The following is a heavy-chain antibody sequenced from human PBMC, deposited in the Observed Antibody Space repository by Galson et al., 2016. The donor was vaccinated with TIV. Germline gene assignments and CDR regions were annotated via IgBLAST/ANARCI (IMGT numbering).Heavy chain of an antibody. Sequence: EEGLEWMGVIYPGASDTKYSPSFQGQVTISADKSINTAYLQWNRLKASDTAIYFCATLSSGWPNYFDNWGQGTQVIVSS. CDR2: IYPGASDT. V-gene: IGHV5-51*01. J-gene: IGHJ4*02. CDR3: ATLSSGWPNYFDN. D-gene: IGHD6-19*01.